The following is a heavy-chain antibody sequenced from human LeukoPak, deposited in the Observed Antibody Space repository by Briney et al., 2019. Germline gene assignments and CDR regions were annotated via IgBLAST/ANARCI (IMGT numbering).Heavy chain of an antibody. Sequence: GGPLRLSCAASGFTFSSYSMNWVRQAPGKGLEWVSSISSSSSYIYYADSVKGRFTISRDNAKNSLYLQMNSLRAEDTAVYYCAREGGDYGDYLSQWVAAFDIWGQGTMVTVSS. CDR3: AREGGDYGDYLSQWVAAFDI. CDR2: ISSSSSYI. CDR1: GFTFSSYS. J-gene: IGHJ3*02. V-gene: IGHV3-21*01. D-gene: IGHD4-17*01.